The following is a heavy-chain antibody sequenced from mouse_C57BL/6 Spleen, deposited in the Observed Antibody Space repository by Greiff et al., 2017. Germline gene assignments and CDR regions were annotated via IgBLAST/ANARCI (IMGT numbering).Heavy chain of an antibody. CDR2: ISDGGSYT. Sequence: DVQLVESGGGLVKPGGSLKLSCAASGFSFSSYAMSWVRQTPEKRLEWVATISDGGSYTYYPDNVKGRFTISRDNAKNNLYLQMSHLKSEDTAMYYCARGPYYGSSYGYFDVWGTGTTVTVSS. CDR1: GFSFSSYA. J-gene: IGHJ1*03. V-gene: IGHV5-4*01. D-gene: IGHD1-1*01. CDR3: ARGPYYGSSYGYFDV.